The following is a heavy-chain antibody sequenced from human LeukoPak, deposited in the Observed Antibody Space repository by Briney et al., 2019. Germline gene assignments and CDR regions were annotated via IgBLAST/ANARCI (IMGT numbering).Heavy chain of an antibody. Sequence: VTSVKVSCKASGYTFTSYGISWVRQAPGQGLEWMGWISAYNGNTNYAQKLQGRVTMTTDTSTSTAYMELRSLRSDDTAVYYCASPHCSGGSCYWEQRKNAFDIWGQGKMVTVSS. J-gene: IGHJ3*02. V-gene: IGHV1-18*04. CDR1: GYTFTSYG. CDR3: ASPHCSGGSCYWEQRKNAFDI. CDR2: ISAYNGNT. D-gene: IGHD2-15*01.